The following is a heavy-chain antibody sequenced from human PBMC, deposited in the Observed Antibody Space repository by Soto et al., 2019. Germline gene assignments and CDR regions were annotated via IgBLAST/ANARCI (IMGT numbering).Heavy chain of an antibody. J-gene: IGHJ4*02. CDR2: ISSSSSYI. V-gene: IGHV3-21*01. D-gene: IGHD3-16*02. Sequence: GGSLRLSCAASGFTFSSYSMNWVRQAPGKGLAWVSSISSSSSYIYYADSVKGRFTISRDNAKNSLYLQMNSLRAEDTAVYYCARDLFIDDYVWGSYRYTIDYWGQGTLVTVSS. CDR3: ARDLFIDDYVWGSYRYTIDY. CDR1: GFTFSSYS.